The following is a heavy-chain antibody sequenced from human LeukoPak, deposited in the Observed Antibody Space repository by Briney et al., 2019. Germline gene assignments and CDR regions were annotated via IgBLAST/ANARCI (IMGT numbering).Heavy chain of an antibody. CDR3: ARHSIAAAGMPHFDY. V-gene: IGHV4-61*02. Sequence: SETLSLTCTVSGGSITSGGYYWSWIRQPAGRGLEWIGRIYTNGNTNYNPSLKSRVTMSLDTSKNQFSLKLSSVTAADTAVYYCARHSIAAAGMPHFDYWGQGTLVTVSS. CDR1: GGSITSGGYY. D-gene: IGHD6-13*01. J-gene: IGHJ4*02. CDR2: IYTNGNT.